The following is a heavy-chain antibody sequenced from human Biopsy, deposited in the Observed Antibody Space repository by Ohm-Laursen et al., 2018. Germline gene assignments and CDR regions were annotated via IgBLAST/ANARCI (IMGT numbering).Heavy chain of an antibody. CDR1: GYTFTSYD. D-gene: IGHD1-7*01. CDR2: LNPVSGNS. CDR3: GRAVRNQLLTDP. Sequence: GASVKVSCKASGYTFTSYDITWVRQASGQGPEWIGWLNPVSGNSNFGQKFRGRVTVTSDTSISTAYMELSGLTSDDTATYYCGRAVRNQLLTDPWGQGNLVTVTS. J-gene: IGHJ5*02. V-gene: IGHV1-8*01.